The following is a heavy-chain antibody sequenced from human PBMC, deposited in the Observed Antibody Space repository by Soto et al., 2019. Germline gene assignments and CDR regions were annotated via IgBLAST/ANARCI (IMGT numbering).Heavy chain of an antibody. V-gene: IGHV3-9*01. D-gene: IGHD4-17*01. Sequence: GGSLRLSCAASGFTFDDYAMHWVRQAPGKGLEWVSGISWNSGSIGYADSVKGRFTISRDNAKNSLYLQMNSLRAEDTALYYCAKDIWPYGDYDFDYWGQGTLVTVSS. CDR2: ISWNSGSI. J-gene: IGHJ4*02. CDR1: GFTFDDYA. CDR3: AKDIWPYGDYDFDY.